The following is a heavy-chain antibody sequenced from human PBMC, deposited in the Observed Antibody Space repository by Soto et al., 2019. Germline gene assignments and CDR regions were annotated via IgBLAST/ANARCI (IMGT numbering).Heavy chain of an antibody. CDR1: GFTFSSYW. V-gene: IGHV3-74*02. CDR3: ARENSSSYYFDY. D-gene: IGHD6-6*01. J-gene: IGHJ4*02. CDR2: ISTDGTNT. Sequence: EVQLVESGGGLVQPGGSLRLSCAASGFTFSSYWMHWVRQVPGKGLVWVSRISTDGTNTNYADSVRGRFSISRDNAKNTLSLQMNSLRAEDTAVYFCARENSSSYYFDYWGQGTLVTVSS.